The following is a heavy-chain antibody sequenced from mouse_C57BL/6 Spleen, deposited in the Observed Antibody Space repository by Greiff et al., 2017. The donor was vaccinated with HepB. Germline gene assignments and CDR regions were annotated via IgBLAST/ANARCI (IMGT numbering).Heavy chain of an antibody. V-gene: IGHV5-9-1*02. J-gene: IGHJ1*03. D-gene: IGHD1-1*01. CDR3: SRGSIAAVVGTDYWDYDV. CDR1: GFTFSSYA. Sequence: EVQVVESGEGLVKPGGSLKLSCAASGFTFSSYAMSWVRQTPEKRLEWVAYISSGGDSIYYADTVKGRFTISRDNAGNTLYLQMSSLKSEDTAVYYRSRGSIAAVVGTDYWDYDVWGTGATVTVSS. CDR2: ISSGGDSI.